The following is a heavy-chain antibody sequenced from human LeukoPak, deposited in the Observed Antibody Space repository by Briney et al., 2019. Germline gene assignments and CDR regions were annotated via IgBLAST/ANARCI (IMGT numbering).Heavy chain of an antibody. V-gene: IGHV5-51*01. Sequence: GESLKISCKGSGYSFTSYWIGWVRQMPGKGLEWMGIIYPGDSDTRYSPSFQGQVTISADKSISTAYLQWSSLKASDTAMYYCARQDGYCSITSCYAHFDYWGQGTLVTVSS. CDR1: GYSFTSYW. CDR3: ARQDGYCSITSCYAHFDY. J-gene: IGHJ4*02. CDR2: IYPGDSDT. D-gene: IGHD2-2*03.